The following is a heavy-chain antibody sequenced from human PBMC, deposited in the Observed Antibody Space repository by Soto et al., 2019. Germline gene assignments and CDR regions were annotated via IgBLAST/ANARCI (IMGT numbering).Heavy chain of an antibody. V-gene: IGHV1-69*08. CDR1: GGTFSSYT. CDR3: ARDSSLAGRPFDY. J-gene: IGHJ4*02. CDR2: IIPFLDVA. D-gene: IGHD6-19*01. Sequence: VQLVQSGAEVKKPASSVKVSCKASGGTFSSYTISWVRQAPGQGLEWMGRIIPFLDVANYAQKFQGRVTITADKSTSTAYMELRSLRSEATAMYYCARDSSLAGRPFDYWGQGTLVTVSS.